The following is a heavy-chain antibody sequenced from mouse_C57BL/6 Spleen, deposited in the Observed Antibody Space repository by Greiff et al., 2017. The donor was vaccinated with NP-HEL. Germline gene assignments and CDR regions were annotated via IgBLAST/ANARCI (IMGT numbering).Heavy chain of an antibody. CDR1: GFSFNTYA. J-gene: IGHJ1*03. Sequence: EVQGVESGGGLVQPKGSLKLSCAASGFSFNTYAMNWVRQAPGKGLEWVARIRSKSNNYATYYADSVKDRFTISRDDSESMLYLQMNNLKTEDTAMYYCVRRYGNYPWYFDVWGTGTTVTVSS. D-gene: IGHD2-10*02. CDR3: VRRYGNYPWYFDV. V-gene: IGHV10-1*01. CDR2: IRSKSNNYAT.